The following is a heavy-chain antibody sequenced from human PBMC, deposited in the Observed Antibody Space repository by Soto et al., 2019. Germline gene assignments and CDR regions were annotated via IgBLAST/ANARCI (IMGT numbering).Heavy chain of an antibody. D-gene: IGHD3-22*01. Sequence: SETLSLTCTVSGGSISSSNYYWGWIRQPPGKGLEWIGSISYSGTTYYNPSLKSRVTISVDTSKNQFSLKLSSVTTADTAVYYCARRSGYNFYYNYYGMDVWGQGTTVTVSS. CDR1: GGSISSSNYY. CDR3: ARRSGYNFYYNYYGMDV. J-gene: IGHJ6*02. CDR2: ISYSGTT. V-gene: IGHV4-39*01.